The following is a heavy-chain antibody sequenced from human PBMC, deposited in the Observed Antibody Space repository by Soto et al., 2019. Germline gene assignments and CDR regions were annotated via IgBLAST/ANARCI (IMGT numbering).Heavy chain of an antibody. V-gene: IGHV3-33*01. D-gene: IGHD3-10*01. J-gene: IGHJ3*02. Sequence: QVQLVESGGGVVQPGRSLRLSCAASGFTFSSYGMHWVRQAPGKGLEWVAVIWYDGSNKYYADSVKGRFTXSRDNSKXXXXXXXXXXXXXXXXXXXCARDAWFGELLSSGAFDIWGQGTMVTVSS. CDR2: IWYDGSNK. CDR1: GFTFSSYG. CDR3: ARDAWFGELLSSGAFDI.